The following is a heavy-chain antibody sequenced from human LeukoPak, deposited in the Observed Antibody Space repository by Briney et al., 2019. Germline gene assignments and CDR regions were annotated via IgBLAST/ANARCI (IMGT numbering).Heavy chain of an antibody. J-gene: IGHJ4*02. CDR3: ARTDSYGFPIDY. CDR2: IYSGGST. V-gene: IGHV3-53*01. Sequence: ETLSLTCAVYGGSFSGYYWSWIRQPPGKGLEWVSVIYSGGSTYYADSVKGRFTISRDNSKNTLYLQMNSLRAEDTAVYYCARTDSYGFPIDYWGQGTLVTVSS. D-gene: IGHD5-18*01. CDR1: GGSFSGYY.